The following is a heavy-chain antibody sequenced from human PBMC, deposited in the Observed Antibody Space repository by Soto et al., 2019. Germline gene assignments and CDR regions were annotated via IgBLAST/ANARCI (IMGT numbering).Heavy chain of an antibody. D-gene: IGHD2-15*01. V-gene: IGHV1-18*01. J-gene: IGHJ4*02. CDR3: ARLATCSGGICYSRPRDY. CDR2: ITPYNGAT. CDR1: GYTFATYG. Sequence: QVQLQQSGAEVKKPGASLKVSCTASGYTFATYGISWVRQAPGQGLEWMVWITPYNGATNYAQRLQGRVTMTTDISTNTAYMEVRSLRSDDTAVYYCARLATCSGGICYSRPRDYWGQGTLVTVSS.